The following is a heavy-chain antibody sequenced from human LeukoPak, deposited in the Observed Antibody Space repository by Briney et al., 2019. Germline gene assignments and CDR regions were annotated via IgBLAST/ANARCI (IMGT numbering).Heavy chain of an antibody. D-gene: IGHD3-9*01. V-gene: IGHV1-69*04. CDR3: ARAPPYDILTGCEFDY. Sequence: SVKVSCKASGGTFSSYAISWVRQAPGQGLEWMGRIIPILGIANYAQKFQGRVTITADKSTSTAYMELSSLRSEDTAVYYCARAPPYDILTGCEFDYWGQGTLVTVSS. CDR2: IIPILGIA. CDR1: GGTFSSYA. J-gene: IGHJ4*02.